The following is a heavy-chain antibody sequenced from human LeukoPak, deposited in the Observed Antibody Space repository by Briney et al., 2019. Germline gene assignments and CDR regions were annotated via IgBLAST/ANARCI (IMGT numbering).Heavy chain of an antibody. Sequence: SQTLTLTCDVSGDSFSSNSMAWNWIRQSPSRGLEWLGRPYYSSKWYNDYAVSVKSRITINPDTSKNQHSLQLDSVTPEDTAVYYCARIGGGGRSFDYWGQGTLVTVSS. J-gene: IGHJ4*02. CDR1: GDSFSSNSMA. CDR2: PYYSSKWYN. D-gene: IGHD3-16*01. V-gene: IGHV6-1*01. CDR3: ARIGGGGRSFDY.